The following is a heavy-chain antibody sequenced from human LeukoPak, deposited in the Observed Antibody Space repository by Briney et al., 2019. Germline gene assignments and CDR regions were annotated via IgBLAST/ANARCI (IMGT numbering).Heavy chain of an antibody. Sequence: GGSLRLSCAASGFTFDDYAIYWVRQAPGKGLEWVSGISWNSDKIGYADSVKGRFTISRDNSKNSLYLQMNSLRAEDTAIYYCARDQCSGGHCYGYYFDYWGQGTLVTVFS. V-gene: IGHV3-9*01. CDR2: ISWNSDKI. CDR3: ARDQCSGGHCYGYYFDY. D-gene: IGHD2-15*01. CDR1: GFTFDDYA. J-gene: IGHJ4*02.